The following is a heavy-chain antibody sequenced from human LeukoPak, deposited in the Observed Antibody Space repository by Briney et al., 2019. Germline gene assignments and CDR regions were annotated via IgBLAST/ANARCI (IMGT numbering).Heavy chain of an antibody. CDR3: ARVHVLGGYIDY. D-gene: IGHD1-26*01. Sequence: GGSLRLSCAASGYTFSSYEMNWVREAPGEGLERGSYISSSGSTIDYADSVKGRFTISRDNAKNSLYLQMNSLRAEDTAVYYCARVHVLGGYIDYWGQGTLVTVSS. CDR2: ISSSGSTI. CDR1: GYTFSSYE. V-gene: IGHV3-48*03. J-gene: IGHJ4*02.